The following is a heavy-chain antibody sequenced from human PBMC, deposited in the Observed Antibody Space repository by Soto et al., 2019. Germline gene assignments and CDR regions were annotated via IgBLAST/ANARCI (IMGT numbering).Heavy chain of an antibody. V-gene: IGHV3-30*18. CDR3: AKDLREXAXNTPDY. CDR2: ISYDGSNK. CDR1: GFTFSSYG. J-gene: IGHJ4*02. D-gene: IGHD1-26*01. Sequence: PGGSLRLSCAASGFTFSSYGMHWVRQAPGKGLEWVAFISYDGSNKYYADSAKGRFTISRDNSRDTLFLQMNSLRGEDTAVYYCAKDLREXAXNTPDYWGQGTLVTVSS.